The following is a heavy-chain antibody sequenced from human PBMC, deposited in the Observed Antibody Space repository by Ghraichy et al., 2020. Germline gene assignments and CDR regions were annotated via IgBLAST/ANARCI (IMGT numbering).Heavy chain of an antibody. D-gene: IGHD3-10*01. Sequence: SETLSLTCTVSGGSISSYYWSWIRQPPGKGLEWIGYIYYSGSTNYNPSLKSRVTISVDTSKNQFSLKLSSVTAAETAVYYCARDGSSWFGELRPLFDYWGQGTLVTVSS. V-gene: IGHV4-59*01. CDR1: GGSISSYY. CDR3: ARDGSSWFGELRPLFDY. CDR2: IYYSGST. J-gene: IGHJ4*02.